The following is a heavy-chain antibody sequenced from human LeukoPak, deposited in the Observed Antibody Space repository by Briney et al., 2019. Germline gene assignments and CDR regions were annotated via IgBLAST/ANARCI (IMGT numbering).Heavy chain of an antibody. J-gene: IGHJ4*02. CDR1: GFTFDDYA. CDR2: IGGDGGST. V-gene: IGHV3-43*02. Sequence: GGSLRLSCAAPGFTFDDYAMHWVRQAPGKGLEWVSLIGGDGGSTYYADSVKGRFTISRDNSKNSLFLQMKSLRTDDTALYYCVKEPHYYDRSGYFWGQGVLVTVSS. D-gene: IGHD3-22*01. CDR3: VKEPHYYDRSGYF.